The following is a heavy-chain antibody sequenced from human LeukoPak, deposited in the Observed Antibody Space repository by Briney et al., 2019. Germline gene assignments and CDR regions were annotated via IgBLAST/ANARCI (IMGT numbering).Heavy chain of an antibody. D-gene: IGHD6-13*01. CDR3: AREGSSSWFVNS. V-gene: IGHV3-11*01. CDR1: GFTFSDFH. Sequence: GGSLRFSCAASGFTFSDFHMSWVRQAPGKGLEWVSYISGSAGTTYYAASVKGRFTSSRDNAKNSLYLQMNSLRAEDTAVYYCAREGSSSWFVNSWDQGTLVTVSS. CDR2: ISGSAGTT. J-gene: IGHJ4*02.